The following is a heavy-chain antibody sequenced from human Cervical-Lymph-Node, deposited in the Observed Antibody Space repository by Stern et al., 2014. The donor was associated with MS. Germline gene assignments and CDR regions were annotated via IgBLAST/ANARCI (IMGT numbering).Heavy chain of an antibody. Sequence: VQLVESGGGVVQPGRSLRLSCAASGFTFNSYGMHWVRQAPGKGLEWGALIWNDGNDKYYADSVRGRFTLSRDNSKNTLYLQMNILRADDTAVYYCARDNADYFAIDYWGQGTLVTVSS. CDR3: ARDNADYFAIDY. V-gene: IGHV3-33*01. CDR2: IWNDGNDK. J-gene: IGHJ4*02. D-gene: IGHD3-9*01. CDR1: GFTFNSYG.